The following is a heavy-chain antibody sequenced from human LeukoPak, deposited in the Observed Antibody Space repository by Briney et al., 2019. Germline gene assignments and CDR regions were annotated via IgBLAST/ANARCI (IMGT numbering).Heavy chain of an antibody. J-gene: IGHJ4*02. CDR1: GFTFSGYS. V-gene: IGHV3-33*08. Sequence: PGGSLRLSCAASGFTFSGYSMNWVRQDPGKGLEWVAFIWYDGSNKYYTDSVKGRFTISRDNSKNTLYLQMNSLRAEDTAVYYCAGDRATSYFGYWGQGALVTISS. CDR2: IWYDGSNK. CDR3: AGDRATSYFGY. D-gene: IGHD1-26*01.